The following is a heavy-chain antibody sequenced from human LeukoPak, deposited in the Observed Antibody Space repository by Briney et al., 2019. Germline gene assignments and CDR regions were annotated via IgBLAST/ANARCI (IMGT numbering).Heavy chain of an antibody. CDR2: IGPSDSYT. Sequence: GESLKISCKGSGYSFTSYWISWVRQMPGKGLEWMGRIGPSDSYTNYSPSFQGHVTISADKSISTAYLQWSSLKASDTAMYYCARHHDPLDSSSWYYYWGQGTLVTVSS. CDR3: ARHHDPLDSSSWYYY. V-gene: IGHV5-10-1*01. CDR1: GYSFTSYW. J-gene: IGHJ4*02. D-gene: IGHD6-13*01.